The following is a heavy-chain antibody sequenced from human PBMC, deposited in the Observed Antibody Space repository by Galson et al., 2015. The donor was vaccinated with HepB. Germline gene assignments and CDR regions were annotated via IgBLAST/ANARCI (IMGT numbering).Heavy chain of an antibody. CDR1: GFTFSSYW. CDR3: ARARYSSSWYDVDYYYYYGMDV. Sequence: SLRLSCAASGFTFSSYWMSWVRQAPGKGLEWVANIKQDGSEKYYVDSVKGRFTISRDNAKNSLYLQMNSLRAEDTTVYYCARARYSSSWYDVDYYYYYGMDVWGQGTTVTVSS. J-gene: IGHJ6*02. D-gene: IGHD6-13*01. V-gene: IGHV3-7*03. CDR2: IKQDGSEK.